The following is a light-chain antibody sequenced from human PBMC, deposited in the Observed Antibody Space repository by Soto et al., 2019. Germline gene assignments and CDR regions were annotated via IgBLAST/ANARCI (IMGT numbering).Light chain of an antibody. CDR3: QHYNSYSEA. CDR1: QTISTW. J-gene: IGKJ1*01. Sequence: DIQMTQSPSSWPGAVRDSVTLTCIASQTISTWLACYMENPRKAPKLLSYKASTLKSGVPSRFSGSGSVTEFNLTICSLQPDDFATYYCQHYNSYSEAFGQGTKVDIK. CDR2: KAS. V-gene: IGKV1-5*03.